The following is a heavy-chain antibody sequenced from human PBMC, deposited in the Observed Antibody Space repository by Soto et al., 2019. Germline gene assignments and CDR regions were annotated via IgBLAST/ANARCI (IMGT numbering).Heavy chain of an antibody. CDR3: ARDNCSGGSCYQGAFDI. J-gene: IGHJ3*02. CDR1: GGSISSGGYY. Sequence: PSETLSVTCTVSGGSISSGGYYWSWIRQHPGKGLEWIGYIYYSGSTYYNPSLKSRVTISVDTSKNQFSLKLSSVTAADTAVYYCARDNCSGGSCYQGAFDIWGQGTMVTVSS. CDR2: IYYSGST. V-gene: IGHV4-31*03. D-gene: IGHD2-15*01.